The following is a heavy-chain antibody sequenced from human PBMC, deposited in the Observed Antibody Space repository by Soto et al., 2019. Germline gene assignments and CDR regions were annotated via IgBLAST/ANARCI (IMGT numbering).Heavy chain of an antibody. J-gene: IGHJ6*02. D-gene: IGHD3-3*01. Sequence: ETLSLTCAVYGGSFSGYYWSWIRQPPGKGLEWIGEINHSGSTNYNPSLKSRVTISVDTSKNQFSLKLSSVTAADTAVYYCARDNWNYYYGMDVWGQGTTVTVSS. CDR2: INHSGST. CDR1: GGSFSGYY. V-gene: IGHV4-34*01. CDR3: ARDNWNYYYGMDV.